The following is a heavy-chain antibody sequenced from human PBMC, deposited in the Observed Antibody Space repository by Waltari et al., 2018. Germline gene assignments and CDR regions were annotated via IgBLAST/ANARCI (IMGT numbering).Heavy chain of an antibody. CDR2: IYSGGSK. D-gene: IGHD6-19*01. CDR1: GFTVSSHS. CDR3: ARDEFLVADSGWWDYYGMDV. Sequence: VQLVESGGGLVHSLWSLRLSCTASGFTVSSHSLRCVYKAPGKGVEWVSVIYSGGSKYYADSVKGRFTISRDNSKNTLYLQMNSLRAEDTAVYYCARDEFLVADSGWWDYYGMDVWGQGTTVTVSS. V-gene: IGHV3-66*02. J-gene: IGHJ6*02.